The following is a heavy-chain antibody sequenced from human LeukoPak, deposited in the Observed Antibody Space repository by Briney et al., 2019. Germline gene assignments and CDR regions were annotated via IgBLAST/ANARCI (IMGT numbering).Heavy chain of an antibody. CDR1: GGSISSYY. CDR2: IYYSGST. J-gene: IGHJ6*03. V-gene: IGHV4-59*13. D-gene: IGHD3-3*01. Sequence: PSETLSLTCTVSGGSISSYYWSWIRQPPGKGLEWIGYIYYSGSTNYNPSLKSRVTISVDTSKNQFSLKLSSVTAADTAVYYCARVIAIFGVDYYYYMDVWGKGTTVTVSS. CDR3: ARVIAIFGVDYYYYMDV.